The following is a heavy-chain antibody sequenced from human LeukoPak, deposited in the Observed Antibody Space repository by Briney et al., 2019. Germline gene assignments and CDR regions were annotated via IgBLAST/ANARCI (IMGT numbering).Heavy chain of an antibody. CDR3: ARAEEQWLVEGYYFDY. CDR2: INPNSGGT. D-gene: IGHD6-19*01. Sequence: ASVKVSCKASGYTFTGYYMHWVRQAPGQGLEWMGRINPNSGGTNYAQKFQGRVTMTRDTSISTAYMELSRLRSDDTAVYYCARAEEQWLVEGYYFDYWGQETLVTVSS. V-gene: IGHV1-2*06. J-gene: IGHJ4*02. CDR1: GYTFTGYY.